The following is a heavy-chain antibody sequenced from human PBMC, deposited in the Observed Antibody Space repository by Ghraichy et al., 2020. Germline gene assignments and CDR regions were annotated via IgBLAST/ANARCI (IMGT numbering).Heavy chain of an antibody. Sequence: ASVKVSCKASGYTFTGYYMHWVRQAPGQGLEWMGRINPNSGGTNYAQKFQGGVTMTRDTSISTAYMELSRLRSDDTAVYYCARDLERYYYDSSGPDYWGQGTLVTVSS. CDR3: ARDLERYYYDSSGPDY. D-gene: IGHD3-22*01. J-gene: IGHJ4*02. V-gene: IGHV1-2*06. CDR1: GYTFTGYY. CDR2: INPNSGGT.